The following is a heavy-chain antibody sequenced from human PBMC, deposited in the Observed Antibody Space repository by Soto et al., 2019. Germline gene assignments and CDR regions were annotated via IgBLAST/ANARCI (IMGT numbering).Heavy chain of an antibody. CDR1: GFTFSSYS. CDR3: ARAPPGYSYRYGLGY. D-gene: IGHD5-18*01. J-gene: IGHJ4*02. V-gene: IGHV3-21*01. Sequence: EVQLVESWGGLVKPGGSLRLSCAASGFTFSSYSMNWVRQAPGKGLEWVSSISSSSSYIYYADSVKGRFTISRDNAKNSLYLQMNSLRDEDTAVYYCARAPPGYSYRYGLGYGCQGTLVTVAS. CDR2: ISSSSSYI.